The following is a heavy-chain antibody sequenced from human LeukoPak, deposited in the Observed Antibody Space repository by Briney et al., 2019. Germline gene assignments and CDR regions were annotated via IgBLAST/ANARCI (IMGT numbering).Heavy chain of an antibody. CDR2: IYHSGST. J-gene: IGHJ6*03. CDR1: GYSISSGYY. Sequence: SETLSLTCTVSGYSISSGYYWGWIRQPPGKGLEWIGSIYHSGSTYYNPSLKSRVTMSVDTSKNQFSLKLSSVTAADTAVYYCAKKQATLYYYYMDVWGKGTTVTVSS. V-gene: IGHV4-38-2*02. CDR3: AKKQATLYYYYMDV. D-gene: IGHD5-12*01.